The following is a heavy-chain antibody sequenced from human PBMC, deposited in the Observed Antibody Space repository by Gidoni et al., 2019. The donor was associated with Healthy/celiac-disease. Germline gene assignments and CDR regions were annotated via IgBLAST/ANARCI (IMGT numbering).Heavy chain of an antibody. J-gene: IGHJ6*02. V-gene: IGHV1-69*19. Sequence: QVQLVQSGAEVKKPGSSVKVSCKAPGGTFSSYALSWVRQAPGQGLEWMGGISPICGTANYAQEFQGRVTITADESTSTAYMERSSLRSEDTAVYYCARGTILGVVKDYDYGMDVWGQGTTVTVSS. CDR2: ISPICGTA. D-gene: IGHD3-3*01. CDR3: ARGTILGVVKDYDYGMDV. CDR1: GGTFSSYA.